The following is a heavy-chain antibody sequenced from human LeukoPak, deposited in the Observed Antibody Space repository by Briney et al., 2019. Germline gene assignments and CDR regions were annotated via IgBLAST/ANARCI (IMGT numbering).Heavy chain of an antibody. CDR1: GYTFTGYY. Sequence: ASVKVSCKASGYTFTGYYMHWVRQAPGQGLEWMGWINPNSGGTNYAQKFQGRVTMTRDTSISTAYMELRRLRSDDTAVYYCARGNYYDSSGYYPEAFDIWGQGTMVTVSS. V-gene: IGHV1-2*02. CDR2: INPNSGGT. J-gene: IGHJ3*02. D-gene: IGHD3-22*01. CDR3: ARGNYYDSSGYYPEAFDI.